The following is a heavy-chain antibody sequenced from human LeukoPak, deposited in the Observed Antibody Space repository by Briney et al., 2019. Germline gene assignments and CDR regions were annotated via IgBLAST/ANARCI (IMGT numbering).Heavy chain of an antibody. CDR3: ARAIPYNWFAP. CDR2: IYYSGST. D-gene: IGHD2-2*02. V-gene: IGHV4-59*01. J-gene: IGHJ5*02. CDR1: GGSISSYY. Sequence: PSETLSLTCTVSGGSISSYYWRWIRQPPGKGLEWIGYIYYSGSTNYNPSLKSRVTISVDTSKNQFSLKLSSVTAADTAVYYCARAIPYNWFAPWGQGTLVTVSS.